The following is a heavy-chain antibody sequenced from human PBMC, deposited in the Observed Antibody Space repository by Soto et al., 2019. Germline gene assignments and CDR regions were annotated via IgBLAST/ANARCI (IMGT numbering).Heavy chain of an antibody. J-gene: IGHJ6*02. Sequence: QVQLVQSGAEVKKPGASVKVSCKASGYTFTSYAMHWVRQAPGQRLEWMGWINAGNGNTKYSQKFQGRVTITRDTSASTAYMELSSLRSEDTAVYYCAREGMIRDYYYYGMDVWGQGTTVTVSS. CDR2: INAGNGNT. CDR3: AREGMIRDYYYYGMDV. D-gene: IGHD3-10*01. V-gene: IGHV1-3*01. CDR1: GYTFTSYA.